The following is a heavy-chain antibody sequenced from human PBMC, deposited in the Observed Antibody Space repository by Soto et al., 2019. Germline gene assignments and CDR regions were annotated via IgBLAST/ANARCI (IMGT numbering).Heavy chain of an antibody. D-gene: IGHD3-16*01. CDR3: AKHFTS. Sequence: GVSLRLACAASGFTFSRYGMHWVRQAPGKGLEWVAVISYDGSNKYYADSVKGRFTISRDNSKNTLYLQMNSLRAEDTAVYYCAKHFTSWGQGTLVTASS. V-gene: IGHV3-30*18. CDR1: GFTFSRYG. CDR2: ISYDGSNK. J-gene: IGHJ5*02.